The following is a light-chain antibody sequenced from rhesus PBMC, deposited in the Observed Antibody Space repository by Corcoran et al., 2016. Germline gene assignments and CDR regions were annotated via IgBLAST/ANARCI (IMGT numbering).Light chain of an antibody. J-gene: IGKJ2*01. CDR3: QQDYSWPYS. CDR1: QSVSSS. CDR2: GAS. Sequence: EIVMTQSPATLSLSPGERATLSCRASQSVSSSLAWYQQKPGQAPKLLIYGASSRATGIPDRFSGSGSGTEFTLTISSLEPEEVGVYYCQQDYSWPYSFGQGTKVEIK. V-gene: IGKV3-42*01.